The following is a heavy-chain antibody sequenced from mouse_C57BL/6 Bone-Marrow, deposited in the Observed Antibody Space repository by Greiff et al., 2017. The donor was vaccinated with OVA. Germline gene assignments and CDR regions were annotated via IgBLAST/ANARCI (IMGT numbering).Heavy chain of an antibody. CDR1: GYTFTDYY. D-gene: IGHD2-3*01. V-gene: IGHV1-26*01. CDR2: INPNNGGT. Sequence: VQLQQSGPELVKPGASVKISCKASGYTFTDYYMNWVKQSHGKSLEWIGDINPNNGGTSYNQKFKGKATLTVDKSSSTAYMELRSLTSEDSAVYYCARRGWLLPYWYFDVWGTGTTVTVSS. CDR3: ARRGWLLPYWYFDV. J-gene: IGHJ1*03.